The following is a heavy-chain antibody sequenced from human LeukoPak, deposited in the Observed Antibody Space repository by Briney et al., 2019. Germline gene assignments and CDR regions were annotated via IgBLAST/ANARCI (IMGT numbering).Heavy chain of an antibody. J-gene: IGHJ4*02. CDR3: ARGRGWLRYDY. Sequence: SETLSLTCTVSGGSISSYFWIWIRQPPGKGLEWIGYIYYSGNTNYNPSLKSRLTISVDTSKNQFSLKLSSVTAADTAVYYCARGRGWLRYDYWGQGTPVTVSS. CDR2: IYYSGNT. V-gene: IGHV4-59*01. CDR1: GGSISSYF. D-gene: IGHD5-12*01.